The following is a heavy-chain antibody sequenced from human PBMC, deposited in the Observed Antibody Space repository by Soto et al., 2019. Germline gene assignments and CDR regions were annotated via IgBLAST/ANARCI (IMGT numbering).Heavy chain of an antibody. V-gene: IGHV1-69*08. Sequence: QVQLVQSGAEVKKPGSSVKVSCKASGGTFSSYTISWVRQAPGQGLEWMGRIIPILGIANYAQKFQGRVTITANKSTRTAYMELSSLRSEDTAVYYCARELVGDTAMKNDAFDIWGQGTMVTVSS. CDR1: GGTFSSYT. D-gene: IGHD5-18*01. CDR2: IIPILGIA. CDR3: ARELVGDTAMKNDAFDI. J-gene: IGHJ3*02.